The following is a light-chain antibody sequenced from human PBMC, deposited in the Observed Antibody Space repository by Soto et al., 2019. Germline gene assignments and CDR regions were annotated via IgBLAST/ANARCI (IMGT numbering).Light chain of an antibody. Sequence: DIQMTQSPSSVSASIGDRVTITCRASQDIYTWLAWFQQRGGKVPKLLIYGASTLQSGVPSRFSGSGSRTDFTLTIASLQPEDSATYFCQQGASFPITFGQGTRLQI. CDR1: QDIYTW. CDR2: GAS. CDR3: QQGASFPIT. V-gene: IGKV1D-12*01. J-gene: IGKJ5*01.